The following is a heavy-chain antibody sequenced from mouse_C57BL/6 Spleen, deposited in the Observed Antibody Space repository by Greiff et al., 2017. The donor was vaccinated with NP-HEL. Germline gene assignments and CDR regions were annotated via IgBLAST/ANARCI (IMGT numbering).Heavy chain of an antibody. CDR2: IYPGDGDT. J-gene: IGHJ2*01. CDR3: ARDTTVVADY. Sequence: VQLQQSGPELVKPGASVKISCKASGYAFSSSWMNWVKQRPGKGLEWIGRIYPGDGDTNYNGKFKGKATLTADKSSSTAYMQLSSLTSEDSAVYFWARDTTVVADYWGQGTTLTVSS. V-gene: IGHV1-82*01. CDR1: GYAFSSSW. D-gene: IGHD1-1*01.